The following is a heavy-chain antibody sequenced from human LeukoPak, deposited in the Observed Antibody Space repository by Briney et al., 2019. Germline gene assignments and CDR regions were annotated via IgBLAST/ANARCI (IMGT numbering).Heavy chain of an antibody. V-gene: IGHV3-48*02. Sequence: PGGSLRLSCSASGFSLSDYGMSWVRQAPGKGLEWVSYITMNSVRFYADSMKGRFTISRGNDKNSVYLQMSSLRDEDTAVYFCTRGRYQLQGPNDSWGQGSLVTVSS. J-gene: IGHJ4*02. CDR3: TRGRYQLQGPNDS. CDR2: ITMNSVR. D-gene: IGHD2-2*01. CDR1: GFSLSDYG.